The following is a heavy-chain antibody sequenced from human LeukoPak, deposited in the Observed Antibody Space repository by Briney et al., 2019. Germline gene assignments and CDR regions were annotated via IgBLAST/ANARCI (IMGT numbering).Heavy chain of an antibody. CDR2: INPKSGGS. CDR1: GGTFSSYA. J-gene: IGHJ5*02. Sequence: ASVKVSCKASGGTFSSYAISWVRQAPGQGLEWMGWINPKSGGSNSALKFQGRVTMTRDTSIRTAYMEVSSLTSDDTAMYYCAGEGSGQQLFPYNWLDPWGRGTLVTVSS. D-gene: IGHD6-13*01. CDR3: AGEGSGQQLFPYNWLDP. V-gene: IGHV1-2*02.